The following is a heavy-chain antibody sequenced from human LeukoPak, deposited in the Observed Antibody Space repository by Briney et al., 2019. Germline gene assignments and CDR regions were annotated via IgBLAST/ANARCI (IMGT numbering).Heavy chain of an antibody. V-gene: IGHV4-59*11. J-gene: IGHJ3*02. CDR3: AGGGCGGGFDI. CDR1: GGSISSHH. CDR2: IYSTGNT. Sequence: SETLSLTCTVSGGSISSHHWSWIRQPPGVGLEWIGYIYSTGNTYYKPSLKSRVTISVDKSKNQFSLKLSSVTAADTAVYYCAGGGCGGGFDIWGQGTMVTVSS. D-gene: IGHD2-21*01.